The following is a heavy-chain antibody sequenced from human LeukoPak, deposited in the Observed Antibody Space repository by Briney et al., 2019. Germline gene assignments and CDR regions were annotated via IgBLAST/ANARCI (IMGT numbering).Heavy chain of an antibody. CDR1: GFTFSRYW. Sequence: GGSLRLSCAASGFTFSRYWMHWVRQAPGKGLVWVSHINTDGSSTTYADSVKGRFTISRDNAKNTLYLQMSSLRAEDTAMYYCAGDLSYGMDVWGQGTTVTVSS. CDR3: AGDLSYGMDV. D-gene: IGHD3-9*01. V-gene: IGHV3-74*01. J-gene: IGHJ6*02. CDR2: INTDGSST.